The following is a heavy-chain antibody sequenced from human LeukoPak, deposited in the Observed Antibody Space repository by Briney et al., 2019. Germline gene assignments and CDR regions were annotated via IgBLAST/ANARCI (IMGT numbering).Heavy chain of an antibody. CDR3: AKDGLWYYYGSGSYYNDYYYYMDV. Sequence: RPGGSLRLSCAASGFTFSSYGMHWVRQAPGKGLEWVAFIRYDGSNKYYADSVKGRFTISRDNSKNTLYLQMNSLRAEDTAVYYCAKDGLWYYYGSGSYYNDYYYYMDVWGKGTTVTISS. J-gene: IGHJ6*03. CDR1: GFTFSSYG. D-gene: IGHD3-10*01. CDR2: IRYDGSNK. V-gene: IGHV3-30*02.